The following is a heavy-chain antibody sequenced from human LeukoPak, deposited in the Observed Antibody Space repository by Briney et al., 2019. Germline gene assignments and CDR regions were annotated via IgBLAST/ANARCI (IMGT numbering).Heavy chain of an antibody. D-gene: IGHD3-10*01. CDR2: INWNGGST. CDR3: ARNTRSTEYYYGSGSYYSYYFDY. V-gene: IGHV3-20*04. CDR1: RFTFDDYG. Sequence: GGSLRLSCAASRFTFDDYGMSWVRQAPGKELERVSGINWNGGSTGYVDSVKGRFTISRDNAKNSLYLQMNSLRAEDTALYYCARNTRSTEYYYGSGSYYSYYFDYWGQGTLVTVSS. J-gene: IGHJ4*02.